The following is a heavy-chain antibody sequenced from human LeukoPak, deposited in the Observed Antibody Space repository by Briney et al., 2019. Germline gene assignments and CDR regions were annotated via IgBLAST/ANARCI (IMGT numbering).Heavy chain of an antibody. CDR2: IYYSGST. D-gene: IGHD1-7*01. Sequence: SQTLSLTCTVSGGSISSGDYYWRWIRQPPGKGLEWIGYIYYSGSTYYNPSLKSRVTISVDTSKNQFSLKLSSVTAADTAVYYCARDASELELQAFDIWGQGTMVTVSS. CDR1: GGSISSGDYY. V-gene: IGHV4-30-4*08. J-gene: IGHJ3*02. CDR3: ARDASELELQAFDI.